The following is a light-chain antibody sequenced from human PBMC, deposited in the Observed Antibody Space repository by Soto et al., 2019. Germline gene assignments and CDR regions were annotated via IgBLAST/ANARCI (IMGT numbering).Light chain of an antibody. Sequence: EIVLTQSQGTLSLSPGERATLSCRASQSVSSSYLAWYQQKPGQAPRLLLYGASSRATGIPEKFSGSGSGTDFTLTITRLEPEDFAVYHCQYYGTSPRTFGQGTKVEIK. CDR1: QSVSSSY. CDR3: QYYGTSPRT. CDR2: GAS. J-gene: IGKJ1*01. V-gene: IGKV3-20*01.